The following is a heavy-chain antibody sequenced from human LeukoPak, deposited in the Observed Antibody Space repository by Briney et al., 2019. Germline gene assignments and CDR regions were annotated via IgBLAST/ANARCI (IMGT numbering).Heavy chain of an antibody. J-gene: IGHJ2*01. CDR2: IYYSGST. CDR3: ARVSSSWYQDWYFDL. D-gene: IGHD6-13*01. V-gene: IGHV4-59*01. CDR1: GGSISSYY. Sequence: SETLSLSCTVSGGSISSYYWSWIRQPPGKGLEWIGYIYYSGSTNYNPSLKSRVTISVDTSKNQFSLKLSSVTAADTAVYYCARVSSSWYQDWYFDLWGRGTLVTVSS.